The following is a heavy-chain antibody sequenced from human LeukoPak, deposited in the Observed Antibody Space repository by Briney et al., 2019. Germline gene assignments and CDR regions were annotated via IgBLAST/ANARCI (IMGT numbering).Heavy chain of an antibody. V-gene: IGHV5-51*01. CDR3: ARHGPKPGTADALDI. Sequence: GGPLKISCKASGYSFPDYWIGWVRQIPGKGLEWMGIIYPGVSDTRESPSFQGQVTVSADTPINTAYLQWKSLRASDPAMYFCARHGPKPGTADALDIWGQGTMVTVS. CDR2: IYPGVSDT. J-gene: IGHJ3*02. CDR1: GYSFPDYW. D-gene: IGHD1-14*01.